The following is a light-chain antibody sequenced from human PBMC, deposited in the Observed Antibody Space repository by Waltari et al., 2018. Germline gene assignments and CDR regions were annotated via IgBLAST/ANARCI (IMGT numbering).Light chain of an antibody. J-gene: IGKJ5*01. Sequence: DIQMTQSPSYVSASVRDRVTITCRASQYISNCLAWYQQKPGKAPKLLIYSASTLQSGVPSRFSGSASGTDFTLTISSLQPEDFATYHCQQSDSFPITFGQGTRLEIK. V-gene: IGKV1-12*01. CDR2: SAS. CDR3: QQSDSFPIT. CDR1: QYISNC.